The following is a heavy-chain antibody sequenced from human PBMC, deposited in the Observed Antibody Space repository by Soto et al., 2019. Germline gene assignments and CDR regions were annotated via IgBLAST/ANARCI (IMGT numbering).Heavy chain of an antibody. Sequence: QVQLVQSGAEVKKPGASVKVSCKASGYTFTSYYMHWVRQAPGQGLEWMGIINPSGGSTSYAQKFQGRVTMTRDTSTSTVYMELSSLRSEDTAVYYCARGSAMVEFYYGMDVWGQGTTVTVSS. J-gene: IGHJ6*02. CDR1: GYTFTSYY. V-gene: IGHV1-46*01. CDR2: INPSGGST. D-gene: IGHD5-18*01. CDR3: ARGSAMVEFYYGMDV.